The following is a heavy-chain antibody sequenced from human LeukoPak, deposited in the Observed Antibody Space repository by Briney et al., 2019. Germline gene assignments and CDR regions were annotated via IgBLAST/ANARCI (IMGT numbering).Heavy chain of an antibody. V-gene: IGHV1-46*01. Sequence: ASVKVSCKASGYTFTSYYMHWVRQAPGQGLEWMGIINPSGGSTSYAQKFQGRVTMTRDPSTSTVYMGLSSLRSEDTAVYYCARAPWTGYYQDWGQGTLVTVSS. CDR2: INPSGGST. D-gene: IGHD3/OR15-3a*01. J-gene: IGHJ4*02. CDR3: ARAPWTGYYQD. CDR1: GYTFTSYY.